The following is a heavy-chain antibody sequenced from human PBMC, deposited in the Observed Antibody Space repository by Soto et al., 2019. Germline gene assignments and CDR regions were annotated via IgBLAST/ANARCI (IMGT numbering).Heavy chain of an antibody. CDR1: GFTFSVYW. CDR2: MNTDGSRT. V-gene: IGHV3-74*01. J-gene: IGHJ5*02. CDR3: VRGDGDHYDGHGYLGRP. D-gene: IGHD3-22*01. Sequence: EVQLVESGGGLVQPGGSLRLSCAASGFTFSVYWMHWVRQAPGKGLVWVSRMNTDGSRTNYADSAQGRFTISRDDAKSTLYMQMNNLRAEDTAVYYCVRGDGDHYDGHGYLGRPWGQGTLVTVSS.